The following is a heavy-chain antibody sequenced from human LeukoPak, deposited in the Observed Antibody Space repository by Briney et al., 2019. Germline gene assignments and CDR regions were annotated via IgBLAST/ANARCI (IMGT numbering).Heavy chain of an antibody. CDR1: GYTFTSYY. CDR3: ARGMWQWRRDYYYMDV. D-gene: IGHD6-19*01. V-gene: IGHV1-46*01. CDR2: INPSGGST. Sequence: GASVKVSCKASGYTFTSYYMHWVRQAPGQGLEWMGIINPSGGSTSYAQKFQGRVTMTRDTSTSTVYMELSSLRSEDTAVYYCARGMWQWRRDYYYMDVWGKGTTVTVSS. J-gene: IGHJ6*03.